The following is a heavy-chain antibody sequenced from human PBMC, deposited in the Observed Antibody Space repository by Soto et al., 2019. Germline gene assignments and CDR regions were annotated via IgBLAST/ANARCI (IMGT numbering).Heavy chain of an antibody. CDR3: ARDRGGSYSSPYYYGMDV. CDR2: IYPGDSDT. D-gene: IGHD1-26*01. CDR1: GYSFTSYW. Sequence: PGESLKISCKGSGYSFTSYWIGWVRQMPGKGLEWMGIIYPGDSDTRYSPSFQGQVTISADKSISTAYLQWSSLKASDTAMYYCARDRGGSYSSPYYYGMDVWGQGTTVTVSS. V-gene: IGHV5-51*01. J-gene: IGHJ6*02.